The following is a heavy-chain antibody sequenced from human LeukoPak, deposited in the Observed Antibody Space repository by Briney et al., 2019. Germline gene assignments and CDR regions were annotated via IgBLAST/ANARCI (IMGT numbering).Heavy chain of an antibody. CDR1: GFTFSSYA. CDR3: AKPRSGSYYGGTYFDY. V-gene: IGHV3-30*04. D-gene: IGHD1-26*01. J-gene: IGHJ4*02. CDR2: ISYDGSNK. Sequence: GSLRLSCAASGFTFSSYAMHWVRPAPGKGLEWVAVISYDGSNKYYADSVKGRFTISRDNSKNTLYLQMNSLRAEDTAVYYCAKPRSGSYYGGTYFDYWGQGTLVTVSS.